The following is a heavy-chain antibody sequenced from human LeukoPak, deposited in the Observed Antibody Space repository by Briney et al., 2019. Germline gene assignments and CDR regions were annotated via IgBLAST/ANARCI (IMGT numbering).Heavy chain of an antibody. D-gene: IGHD2-2*01. CDR2: IYPGDSDT. Sequence: GESLKISCKGSGYSFTSYWIGWVRQMPGKGLEWMGIIYPGDSDTRYSPSFQGQVTISADKSISTAYLQWSSLKASDTAMYYCARRCSRYCSSTSCYATWTYYFDYWGQGTLVTVSS. CDR3: ARRCSRYCSSTSCYATWTYYFDY. CDR1: GYSFTSYW. J-gene: IGHJ4*02. V-gene: IGHV5-51*01.